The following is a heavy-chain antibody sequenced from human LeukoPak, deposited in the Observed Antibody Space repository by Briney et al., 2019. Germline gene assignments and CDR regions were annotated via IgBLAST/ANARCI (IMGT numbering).Heavy chain of an antibody. CDR3: ARHSLNNYGSYY. Sequence: SETLSLTCTVSGGSVSSSTYSWTWIRQPPGKGLEWIGSIHYDGNTYYKPSLKSRVTISVDTSKIQFSLRLSSATAADMATYYCARHSLNNYGSYYWGQGTLVTVSS. D-gene: IGHD5-24*01. V-gene: IGHV4-39*01. CDR1: GGSVSSSTYS. CDR2: IHYDGNT. J-gene: IGHJ4*02.